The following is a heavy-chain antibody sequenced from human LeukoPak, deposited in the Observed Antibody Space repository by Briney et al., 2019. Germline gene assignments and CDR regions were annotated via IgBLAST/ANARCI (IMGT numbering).Heavy chain of an antibody. J-gene: IGHJ3*02. CDR3: ARVPVTIDAFDI. D-gene: IGHD4-17*01. CDR2: INHSGST. Sequence: SETLSLTCAAYGGSFSGYYWSWIRQPPGKGLEWIGEINHSGSTNYNPSLESRVTISVDTSKNQFSLKLSSVTAADTAVYYCARVPVTIDAFDIWGQGTMVTVSS. V-gene: IGHV4-34*01. CDR1: GGSFSGYY.